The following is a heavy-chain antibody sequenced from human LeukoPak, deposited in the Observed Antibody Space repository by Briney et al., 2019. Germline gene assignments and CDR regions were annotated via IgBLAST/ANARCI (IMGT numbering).Heavy chain of an antibody. CDR2: LYSGGST. CDR3: ARALGSGYPNYYYYYMDV. V-gene: IGHV3-53*01. D-gene: IGHD3-22*01. J-gene: IGHJ6*03. CDR1: GFTVSNNY. Sequence: GGSLRLSCAASGFTVSNNYMSWVRQAPGKGLEWVSVLYSGGSTYYADSVKGRFTISRDNSKNTPFLQMNSLRAEDTAVYYCARALGSGYPNYYYYYMDVWGKGTTVTVSS.